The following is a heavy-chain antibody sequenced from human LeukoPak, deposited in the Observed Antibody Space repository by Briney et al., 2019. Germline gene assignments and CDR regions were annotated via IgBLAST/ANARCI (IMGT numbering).Heavy chain of an antibody. D-gene: IGHD3-22*01. J-gene: IGHJ1*01. CDR3: ARAPTNYYDSSGYHKYFQH. V-gene: IGHV1-69*05. Sequence: ASVKVSCKASGGTFSSYAISWVRQAPGQGLEWMGRIIPIFGTANYAQKFQGRVTITTDESTSTAYMELSSLRSEDTAVYYCARAPTNYYDSSGYHKYFQHWGQGTLVTVSS. CDR1: GGTFSSYA. CDR2: IIPIFGTA.